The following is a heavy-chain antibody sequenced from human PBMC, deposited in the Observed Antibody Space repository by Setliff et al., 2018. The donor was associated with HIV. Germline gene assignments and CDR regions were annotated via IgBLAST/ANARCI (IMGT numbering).Heavy chain of an antibody. CDR3: ARDYYGSSGYPIATYYFDY. J-gene: IGHJ4*02. CDR2: INPKSGGT. D-gene: IGHD3-22*01. Sequence: GASVKVSCKAVGYTFSGYYLHWVRQAPGQGLEWMGRINPKSGGTQYSQKFQGRVTMARDTSISTAYMELSRLRSDDTAVYYCARDYYGSSGYPIATYYFDYWGQGTLVTVSS. V-gene: IGHV1-2*06. CDR1: GYTFSGYY.